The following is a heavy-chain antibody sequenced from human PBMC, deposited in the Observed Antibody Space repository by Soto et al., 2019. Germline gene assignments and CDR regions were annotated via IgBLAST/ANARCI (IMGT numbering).Heavy chain of an antibody. V-gene: IGHV1-2*02. CDR1: GYTFTDYF. J-gene: IGHJ6*02. Sequence: ASVKVSCKASGYTFTDYFLHWVRQAPGQGLEWMAWINPKSGGTTYAPNFQGRLTLTRDTSFNTAYMELRRLSSDDTAVYYCARAIYSGSGSFYFYYYNMDVWGQGTTVTV. CDR3: ARAIYSGSGSFYFYYYNMDV. D-gene: IGHD3-10*01. CDR2: INPKSGGT.